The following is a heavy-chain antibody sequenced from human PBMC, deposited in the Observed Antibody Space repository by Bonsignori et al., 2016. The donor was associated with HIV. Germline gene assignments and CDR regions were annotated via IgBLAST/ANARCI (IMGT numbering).Heavy chain of an antibody. D-gene: IGHD5-18*01. CDR1: GGSFSIYS. Sequence: QVHLQQWGAGLLKPSETLSLTCAVYGGSFSIYSWTWVRQSPEKGLEWIGEINHSGSTNYNPSLKSRVTISLDTSKNQFSLNLTSVTAADTAVYYCARGGDSPVPYSNYYMDVWG. CDR2: INHSGST. CDR3: ARGGDSPVPYSNYYMDV. J-gene: IGHJ6*03. V-gene: IGHV4-34*01.